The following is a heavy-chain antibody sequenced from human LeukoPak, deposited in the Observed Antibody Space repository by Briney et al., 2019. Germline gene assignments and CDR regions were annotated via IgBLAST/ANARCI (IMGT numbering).Heavy chain of an antibody. Sequence: GGSLRLSCAASGFTFSSYWMSWVRQAPGKGLEWVADIKQDGSEKYYVDSVKGRFTISRDNAKNSLYLQMNSLRAEDTAVYYCARRYCSSTSCWPNWFDPWGQGTLVTVSS. J-gene: IGHJ5*02. CDR3: ARRYCSSTSCWPNWFDP. D-gene: IGHD2-2*01. CDR2: IKQDGSEK. CDR1: GFTFSSYW. V-gene: IGHV3-7*01.